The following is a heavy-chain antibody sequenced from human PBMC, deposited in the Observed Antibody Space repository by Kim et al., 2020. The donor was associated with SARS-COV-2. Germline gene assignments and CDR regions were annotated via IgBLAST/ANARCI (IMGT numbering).Heavy chain of an antibody. CDR2: VNNNNNP. CDR3: AKDHPSSGWPTFDS. V-gene: IGHV3-23*05. CDR1: GFTFSRRA. J-gene: IGHJ4*02. Sequence: GGSLRLSCAASGFTFSRRAMSWVRQVPGKGLEWIASVNNNNNPYYADSVKGRFTVSRDITKDTLYLQMSSLRVDDTALYYCAKDHPSSGWPTFDSWGQGT. D-gene: IGHD6-19*01.